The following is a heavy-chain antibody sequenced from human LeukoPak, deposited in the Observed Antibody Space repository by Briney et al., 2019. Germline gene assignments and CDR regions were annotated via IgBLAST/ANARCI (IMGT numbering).Heavy chain of an antibody. J-gene: IGHJ4*02. D-gene: IGHD6-13*01. CDR3: ARTLSLAAAGRWGFDY. V-gene: IGHV3-48*01. Sequence: PGGSLRLSCAASGFTFSSYSMNWVRQAPGKGMEWVSYSSSSSSTIYYADSVKGRFTISTDNSKNTLYLQMNSLRAEDTAVYYCARTLSLAAAGRWGFDYWGQGTLVTVSS. CDR1: GFTFSSYS. CDR2: SSSSSSTI.